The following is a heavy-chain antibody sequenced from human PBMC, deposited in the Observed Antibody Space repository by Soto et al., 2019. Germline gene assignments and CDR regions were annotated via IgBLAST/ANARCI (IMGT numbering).Heavy chain of an antibody. CDR3: ARSGGIVARRYSY. D-gene: IGHD6-6*01. V-gene: IGHV1-18*04. CDR1: GYTFTSYC. CDR2: ISAYNGNT. Sequence: VSVKVSSKAPGYTFTSYCTSSARQAPGQGLEWMGWISAYNGNTNHAQKPQGRFTLTTDASPSQAYVELRSLRSDDTAVYSCARSGGIVARRYSYWGQGTLVTVSS. J-gene: IGHJ4*02.